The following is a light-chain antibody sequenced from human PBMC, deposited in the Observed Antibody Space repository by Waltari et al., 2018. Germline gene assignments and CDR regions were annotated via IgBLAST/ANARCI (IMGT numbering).Light chain of an antibody. J-gene: IGKJ1*01. V-gene: IGKV3-20*01. CDR1: QSVGRS. CDR3: QHYVRLPAT. CDR2: GAS. Sequence: EIVLTQSPGTLSLSPGASATLSCRASQSVGRSLAWYQQKPGQAPRLLIYGASNRAPSIPDRFSGSGSGTDFSLTISRLEPEDFGLYSCQHYVRLPATFGQGTKVEIK.